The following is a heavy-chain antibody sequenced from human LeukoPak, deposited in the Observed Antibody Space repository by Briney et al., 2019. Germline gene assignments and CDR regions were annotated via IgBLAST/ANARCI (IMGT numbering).Heavy chain of an antibody. Sequence: SETLSLTCAVYGGSFSGYYWSWIRQPPGKGLEWIGEINHSGSTNSNPSLKSRVTVSVDTSKNLFSLKLSSVTAADTAVYYCARQYIMWLVKISYFDYWGQGTLVTVSS. J-gene: IGHJ4*02. CDR3: ARQYIMWLVKISYFDY. CDR2: INHSGST. V-gene: IGHV4-34*01. D-gene: IGHD6-19*01. CDR1: GGSFSGYY.